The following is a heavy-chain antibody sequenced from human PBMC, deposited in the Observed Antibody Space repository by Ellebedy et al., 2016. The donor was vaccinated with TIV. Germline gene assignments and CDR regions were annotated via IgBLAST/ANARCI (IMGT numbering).Heavy chain of an antibody. Sequence: GESLKISCVASGFTFSSYGMSWVRQAPGKGLEWVSTISGSGGSTYYADSVKGRFTISRDNSKNTLYLQMNSLRAEDTAVCYCAKSPSRKPGLVDNWGQGTLVTVPS. J-gene: IGHJ4*02. CDR2: ISGSGGST. V-gene: IGHV3-23*01. D-gene: IGHD1-14*01. CDR3: AKSPSRKPGLVDN. CDR1: GFTFSSYG.